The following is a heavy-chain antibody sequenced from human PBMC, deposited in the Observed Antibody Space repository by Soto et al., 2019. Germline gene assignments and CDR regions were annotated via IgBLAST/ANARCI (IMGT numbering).Heavy chain of an antibody. Sequence: VGSVKVSCKVSGYTLTELSMHWVRQAPGKGLEWMGGFDPEDGETIYAQKFQGRVTMTEDTSTDTAYMELSSLRSEDTAVYYCATDLRGYSGYGRYGYGMDVWGQGTTATVSS. CDR2: FDPEDGET. CDR1: GYTLTELS. V-gene: IGHV1-24*01. J-gene: IGHJ6*02. D-gene: IGHD5-12*01. CDR3: ATDLRGYSGYGRYGYGMDV.